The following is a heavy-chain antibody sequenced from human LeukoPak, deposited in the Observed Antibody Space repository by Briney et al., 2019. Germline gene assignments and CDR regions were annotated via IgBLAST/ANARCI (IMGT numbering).Heavy chain of an antibody. D-gene: IGHD6-6*01. Sequence: SETLSLTCTVSGGSISSSSYYWGWIRQPPGKGLEWIGSIYYSGSTYYNPSLKSRVTISVDTSKNQFSLKLSSVTAADTAVYYCARGRAARHYYYYYYMDVWGKGTTVTVSS. CDR3: ARGRAARHYYYYYYMDV. CDR2: IYYSGST. J-gene: IGHJ6*03. V-gene: IGHV4-39*07. CDR1: GGSISSSSYY.